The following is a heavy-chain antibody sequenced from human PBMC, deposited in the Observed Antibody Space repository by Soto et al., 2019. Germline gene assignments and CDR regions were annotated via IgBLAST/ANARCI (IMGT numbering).Heavy chain of an antibody. CDR3: KGRAGYYMEY. V-gene: IGHV3-7*02. J-gene: IGHJ4*02. Sequence: EVQLVESGGGLVQPGGSLRLSCAASGFTFSSYWMSWVRQAPGKGLEWVANIKQDGSEKYYVDSVKGRVTISRDNAKNSLYMQMNSLRVEHTAVYYCKGRAGYYMEYWGQGALVTVSS. CDR1: GFTFSSYW. CDR2: IKQDGSEK. D-gene: IGHD3-9*01.